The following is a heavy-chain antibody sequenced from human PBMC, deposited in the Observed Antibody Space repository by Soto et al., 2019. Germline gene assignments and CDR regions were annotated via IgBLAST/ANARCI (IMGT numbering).Heavy chain of an antibody. J-gene: IGHJ4*02. CDR1: GGSISSSSYY. CDR3: ARRTLDDYGDYDDY. CDR2: IYYSGST. D-gene: IGHD4-17*01. Sequence: SETLSLTCTVSGGSISSSSYYWGWIRQPPGKGLEWIGSIYYSGSTYYNPSLKSRVTISVDTSKNQFSLKLGSVTAADTAVYYCARRTLDDYGDYDDYWGQGTLVTISS. V-gene: IGHV4-39*01.